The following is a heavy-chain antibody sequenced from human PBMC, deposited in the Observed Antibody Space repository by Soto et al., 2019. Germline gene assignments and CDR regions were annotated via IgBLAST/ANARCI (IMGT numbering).Heavy chain of an antibody. Sequence: EVQLLESGGGLVQPGGSLRLSCAASGFTFSSYAMRWVRQAPGKGLEWVSAISGSGGSTYYADSVKGRFTISRDNSTNTLYLPMNSLRAEDTAVYYCARRGSGSYYDYWGQGTLVTVSS. CDR2: ISGSGGST. CDR3: ARRGSGSYYDY. CDR1: GFTFSSYA. J-gene: IGHJ4*02. D-gene: IGHD1-26*01. V-gene: IGHV3-23*01.